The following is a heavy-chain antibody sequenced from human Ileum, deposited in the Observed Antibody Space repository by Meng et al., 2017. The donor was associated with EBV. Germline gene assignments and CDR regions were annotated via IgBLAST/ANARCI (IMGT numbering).Heavy chain of an antibody. J-gene: IGHJ4*02. CDR1: GGSVISNNW. CDR2: IFHIGST. Sequence: QVPLQEPGPRVVKPSGTLSLTCAVSGGSVISNNWWSWVRQPPGKGLEWIGEIFHIGSTNNSPSLKSRVTISVDNSKNQFSLSLTSVTAADTAIYYCAKVSLTGTFYDHWGQGILVTVSS. V-gene: IGHV4-4*02. D-gene: IGHD3-9*01. CDR3: AKVSLTGTFYDH.